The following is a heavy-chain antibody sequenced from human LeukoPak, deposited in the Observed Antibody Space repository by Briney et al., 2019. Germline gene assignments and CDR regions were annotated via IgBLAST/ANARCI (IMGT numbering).Heavy chain of an antibody. CDR1: GYTFTGYY. J-gene: IGHJ6*03. CDR3: ASGPDVTYYYGSGSYYKVGFYYYYYMDV. CDR2: INPNSGGT. Sequence: ASVKVSCKASGYTFTGYYMHWVRQAPGQGLEWMGWINPNSGGTNYAQKFQGRVTMTRDTSISTAYMELSSLRSEDTAVYYCASGPDVTYYYGSGSYYKVGFYYYYYMDVWGKGTTVTVSS. D-gene: IGHD3-10*01. V-gene: IGHV1-2*02.